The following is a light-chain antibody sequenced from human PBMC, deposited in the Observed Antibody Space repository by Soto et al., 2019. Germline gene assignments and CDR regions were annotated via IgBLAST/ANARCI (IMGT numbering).Light chain of an antibody. CDR1: SSDVGGHNL. J-gene: IGLJ3*02. CDR3: CSYAGSSLWV. CDR2: DVS. V-gene: IGLV2-11*01. Sequence: QSALTQPRSVSGSPGQSVTISCTGTSSDVGGHNLVSWYQQHPGKAPKLVIYDVSKWPSGVPDRFFGSKSGNTASLTISGLQAEDEADDYCCSYAGSSLWVFGGGTKVTVL.